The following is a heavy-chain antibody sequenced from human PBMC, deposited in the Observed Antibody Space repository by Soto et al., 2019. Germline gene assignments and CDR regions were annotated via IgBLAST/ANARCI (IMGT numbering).Heavy chain of an antibody. D-gene: IGHD2-15*01. V-gene: IGHV3-15*01. Sequence: PGGSLRLSCAASGFTFSDAWMSWVRQPPGRGLEWVGRIKSKIDGGTTDYAAPVEGRFTISRDDSKNTLYLKMNTLKTEDTAVYYCATLQVVVGAWVMSWGQGTVVTVSS. CDR1: GFTFSDAW. J-gene: IGHJ4*02. CDR3: ATLQVVVGAWVMS. CDR2: IKSKIDGGTT.